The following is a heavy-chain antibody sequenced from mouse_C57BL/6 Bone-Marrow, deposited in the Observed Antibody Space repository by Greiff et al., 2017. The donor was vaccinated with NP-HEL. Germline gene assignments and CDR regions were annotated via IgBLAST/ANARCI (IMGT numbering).Heavy chain of an antibody. D-gene: IGHD2-2*01. V-gene: IGHV1-82*01. CDR2: IYPGDGDT. Sequence: QVQLQQSGPELVKPGASVKISCKASGYAFSSSWMNWVKQRPGKGLEWIGRIYPGDGDTNYNGKFKGKATLTADKSYSTAYMQLSSLTSEDSAVYFCARWDMVTGYWGQGTTLTVSS. J-gene: IGHJ2*01. CDR1: GYAFSSSW. CDR3: ARWDMVTGY.